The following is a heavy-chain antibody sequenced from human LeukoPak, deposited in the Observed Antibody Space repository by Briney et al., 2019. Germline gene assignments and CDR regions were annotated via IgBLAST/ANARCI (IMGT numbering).Heavy chain of an antibody. CDR1: GPSISSYS. CDR2: FYTSGAT. V-gene: IGHV4-4*07. Sequence: PSETLSLTCTVSGPSISSYSWRWIRHSAGKGLEWIGRFYTSGATNSNPSLKSRVYMSVDTSENQFSLILSSVTAADTGVYYCARDEETITMFGVRHYYGMDVWGQGTTVTVSS. CDR3: ARDEETITMFGVRHYYGMDV. J-gene: IGHJ6*02. D-gene: IGHD3-3*01.